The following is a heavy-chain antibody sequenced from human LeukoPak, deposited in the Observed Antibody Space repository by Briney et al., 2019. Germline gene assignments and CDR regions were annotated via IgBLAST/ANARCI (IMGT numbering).Heavy chain of an antibody. J-gene: IGHJ5*02. CDR2: INHSGST. V-gene: IGHV4-34*01. CDR1: GGSFSGYY. Sequence: SETLSLTCAVYGGSFSGYYWSWIRQPPGKGREWIGEINHSGSTNYNPSLKSRVTISVDTSKNQFSLKLSSVTAADTAVYYCARGDGYYGSGSGWFDPWGQGTLVTVSS. CDR3: ARGDGYYGSGSGWFDP. D-gene: IGHD3-10*01.